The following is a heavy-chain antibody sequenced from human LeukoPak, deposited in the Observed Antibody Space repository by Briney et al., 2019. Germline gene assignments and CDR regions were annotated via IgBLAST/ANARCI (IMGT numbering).Heavy chain of an antibody. Sequence: GGSLRLSCVASGLTFSNYGMHWVRQAPGKGLEWVAVIWYDGSRKYYAGSVKGRFSISRDNPKNTLYLQMNSLRAEDTAVYYCARDRSSRVYDFWGQGILVTVSS. CDR3: ARDRSSRVYDF. V-gene: IGHV3-33*01. CDR1: GLTFSNYG. J-gene: IGHJ4*02. CDR2: IWYDGSRK. D-gene: IGHD5/OR15-5a*01.